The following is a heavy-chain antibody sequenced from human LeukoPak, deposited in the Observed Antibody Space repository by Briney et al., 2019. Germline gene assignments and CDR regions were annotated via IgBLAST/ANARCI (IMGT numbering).Heavy chain of an antibody. CDR1: GFTFSNYS. V-gene: IGHV3-21*01. J-gene: IGHJ3*02. Sequence: GGSLRLSCAASGFTFSNYSMNWVRRAPGKGLEWVSSISSSSTYIYYADSVKGRFTISRDNAKNSLYLQMNSLRAEDTAVYYCAKDQQLRYFDWLSPDAFGIWGQGTMVTVSS. CDR2: ISSSSTYI. D-gene: IGHD3-9*01. CDR3: AKDQQLRYFDWLSPDAFGI.